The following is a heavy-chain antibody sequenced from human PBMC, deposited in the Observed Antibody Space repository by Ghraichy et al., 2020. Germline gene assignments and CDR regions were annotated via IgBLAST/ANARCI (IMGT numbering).Heavy chain of an antibody. CDR1: GCSISSSSYY. Sequence: SETLSLTCTVSGCSISSSSYYWGWIRQPPGKGLEWIGSIYYSGNTYYNPSLKSRLTISVDTSKNQFSLKLSSVTAADTAVYYCARHQNRVVRGVIIPGPSDYWGQGTLVTVSS. V-gene: IGHV4-39*01. J-gene: IGHJ4*02. D-gene: IGHD3-10*01. CDR3: ARHQNRVVRGVIIPGPSDY. CDR2: IYYSGNT.